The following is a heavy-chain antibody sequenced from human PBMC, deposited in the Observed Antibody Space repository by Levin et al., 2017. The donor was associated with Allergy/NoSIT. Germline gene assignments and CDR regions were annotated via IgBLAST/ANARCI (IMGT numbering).Heavy chain of an antibody. J-gene: IGHJ5*02. V-gene: IGHV4-59*01. D-gene: IGHD2-2*01. CDR2: IYYSGTT. CDR3: ARAGVVPAAMPVYNYFDP. CDR1: GGSISSYF. Sequence: ASQTLSLTCTVSGGSISSYFWSWIRQPPGKGLEWIGYIYYSGTTNYNPSLKSRVTISVDTSKNQFSLKLKSVTAADTAVYYCARAGVVPAAMPVYNYFDPWGQGTLVTVSS.